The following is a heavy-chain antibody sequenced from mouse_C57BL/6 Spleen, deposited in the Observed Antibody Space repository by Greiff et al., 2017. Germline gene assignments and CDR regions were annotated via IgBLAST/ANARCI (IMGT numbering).Heavy chain of an antibody. CDR1: GYTFTSYW. D-gene: IGHD1-1*01. J-gene: IGHJ1*03. CDR2: IDPSDSDT. CDR3: ARIYYGGNSWYFDV. Sequence: QVQLQQPGAELVRPGSSVKLSCKASGYTFTSYWMHWVKQRPIQGLEWIGNIDPSDSDTHYNQKFKDKATLTVDKSSSTAYMQLSSLTSEDSAVDYCARIYYGGNSWYFDVWGKGTTVTVSS. V-gene: IGHV1-52*01.